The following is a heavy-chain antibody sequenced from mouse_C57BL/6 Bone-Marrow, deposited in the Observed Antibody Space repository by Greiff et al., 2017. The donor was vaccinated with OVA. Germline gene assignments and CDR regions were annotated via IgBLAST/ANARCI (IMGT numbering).Heavy chain of an antibody. D-gene: IGHD6-1*01. V-gene: IGHV1-81*01. Sequence: VKLMESGAELARPGASVKLSCKASGYTFTSYGISWVKQRTGQGLEWIGEIYPRSGNTYYNEKFKGKATLTADKSSSTAYMELRSLTSEDSAVYFCARECSMDYWGQGTSVTVSS. CDR1: GYTFTSYG. J-gene: IGHJ4*01. CDR3: ARECSMDY. CDR2: IYPRSGNT.